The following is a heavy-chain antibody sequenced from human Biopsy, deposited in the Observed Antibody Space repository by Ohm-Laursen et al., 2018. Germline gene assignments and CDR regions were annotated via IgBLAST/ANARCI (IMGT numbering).Heavy chain of an antibody. Sequence: SETLSLTCTVSGGSMSDHYWSWLRQTPGKGLEWLGYIYYTGKTTYNPSLESRITISVDTSKNKFSLQLDSMTAADTAVYFCARDSRGGHLNTTLITGKNLDSWGQGILVTVSS. J-gene: IGHJ4*02. D-gene: IGHD3-16*01. CDR2: IYYTGKT. CDR3: ARDSRGGHLNTTLITGKNLDS. CDR1: GGSMSDHY. V-gene: IGHV4-59*11.